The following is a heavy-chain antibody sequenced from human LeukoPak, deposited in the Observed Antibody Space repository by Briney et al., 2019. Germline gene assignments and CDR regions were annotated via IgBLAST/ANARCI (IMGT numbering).Heavy chain of an antibody. CDR3: ARVVVAYYYYYMDV. CDR1: GYSISSGYY. J-gene: IGHJ6*03. V-gene: IGHV4-38-2*02. D-gene: IGHD2-15*01. CDR2: IYHSGST. Sequence: NPSETLSLTCTVSGYSISSGYYWGWIRQPPGKGLEWIGSIYHSGSTNYNPSLKSRVTISVDKSKNQFSLKLSSVTAADTAVYYCARVVVAYYYYYMDVWGKGTTVTVSS.